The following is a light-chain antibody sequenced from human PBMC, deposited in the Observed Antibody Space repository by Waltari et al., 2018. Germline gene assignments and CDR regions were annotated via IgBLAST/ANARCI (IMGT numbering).Light chain of an antibody. V-gene: IGKV3-20*01. CDR2: GTS. CDR3: QQYDHSSYT. J-gene: IGKJ2*01. CDR1: ENVDSRN. Sequence: EVVLSQSPGTLSLSPGETTTPSCRASENVDSRNVAWYLQKPGQAPRRLIYGTSSRATDSPDRFTGSGSGTDFSLTISRLEPEDFAVYYCQQYDHSSYTFGQGTRLEIK.